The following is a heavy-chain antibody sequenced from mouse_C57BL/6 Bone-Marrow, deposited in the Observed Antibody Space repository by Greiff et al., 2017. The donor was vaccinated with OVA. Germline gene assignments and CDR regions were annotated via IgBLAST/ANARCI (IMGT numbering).Heavy chain of an antibody. CDR1: GYTFTSYW. J-gene: IGHJ2*01. CDR2: IHPNSGST. V-gene: IGHV1-64*01. CDR3: ARGGVPYFDY. D-gene: IGHD5-1*01. Sequence: QVHVKQPGAELVKPGASVKLSCKASGYTFTSYWMHWVKQRPGQGLEWIGMIHPNSGSTNYNEKFKSKATLTVDKSSSTAYMPLRSLTSEDSAVYYCARGGVPYFDYWGQGTTLTVSS.